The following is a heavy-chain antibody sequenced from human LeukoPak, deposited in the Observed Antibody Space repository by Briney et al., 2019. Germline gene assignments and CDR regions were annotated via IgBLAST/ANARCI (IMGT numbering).Heavy chain of an antibody. CDR1: GGSFSGYY. Sequence: PSETLSLTCAVYGGSFSGYYWSWIRQPPGKGLEWIGEINHSGSTNYNPSLKSRVTISVDTSKNQFYLKLSSVTAADTALYYCARGLGWGYCSGGSCYLAFYYYYMDVWGKGTTVTVSS. CDR2: INHSGST. J-gene: IGHJ6*03. D-gene: IGHD2-15*01. V-gene: IGHV4-34*01. CDR3: ARGLGWGYCSGGSCYLAFYYYYMDV.